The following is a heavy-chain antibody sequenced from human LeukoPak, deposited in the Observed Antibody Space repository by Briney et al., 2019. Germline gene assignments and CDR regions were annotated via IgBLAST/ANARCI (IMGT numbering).Heavy chain of an antibody. J-gene: IGHJ4*02. V-gene: IGHV1-2*02. Sequence: ASVKVSCKASGYTFTGYYMHWVRQAPGQGLEWMGWINPNSGGTNYAQKFQGRVTMTRDTSISTAYMELSRLRSDDTAVYYCARVLRSMATPFDYWGQGTLVTVSS. CDR3: ARVLRSMATPFDY. D-gene: IGHD5-24*01. CDR2: INPNSGGT. CDR1: GYTFTGYY.